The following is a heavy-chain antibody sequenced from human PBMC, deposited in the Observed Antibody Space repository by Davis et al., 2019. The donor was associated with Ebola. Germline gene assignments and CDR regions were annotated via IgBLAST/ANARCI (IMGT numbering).Heavy chain of an antibody. CDR3: ARDATVYGAYNWFEP. V-gene: IGHV1-3*01. CDR2: IDAGNGNT. D-gene: IGHD2-8*01. J-gene: IGHJ5*02. Sequence: ASVKVSCKASGYIFTNYVMHWVRQAPGQSLEWMGWIDAGNGNTKYSQKFQGRLTITRDTIASTAHMDLSTLRSEDTAVYYCARDATVYGAYNWFEPWGQRTLVTVSS. CDR1: GYIFTNYV.